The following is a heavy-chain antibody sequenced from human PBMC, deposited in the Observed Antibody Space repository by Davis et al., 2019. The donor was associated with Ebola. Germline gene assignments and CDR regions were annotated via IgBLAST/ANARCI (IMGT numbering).Heavy chain of an antibody. Sequence: SETLSLTCAVYGGSFSGYYWSWIRQPPGKGLEWIGEINHSGSTNYNPSLKSRVTISVDTSKNQFSPKLSSVTAADTAVYYCARLDCTGSSCYPLFQHWGQGTLVTVSS. V-gene: IGHV4-34*01. CDR2: INHSGST. D-gene: IGHD2-15*01. CDR1: GGSFSGYY. CDR3: ARLDCTGSSCYPLFQH. J-gene: IGHJ1*01.